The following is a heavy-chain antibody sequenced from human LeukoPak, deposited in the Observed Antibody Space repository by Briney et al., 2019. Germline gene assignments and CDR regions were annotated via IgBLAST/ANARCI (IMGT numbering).Heavy chain of an antibody. CDR1: GGSISSYY. D-gene: IGHD5-12*01. J-gene: IGHJ5*02. V-gene: IGHV4-4*07. CDR3: AGDLRGYDRSWFDP. CDR2: IYTSGST. Sequence: PSETLSLTCTVSGGSISSYYWSWIRQPAGKGLEWLGRIYTSGSTNYNPSLKSRVTMSVDTSKNQFSLKLSSVTAADTAVYYCAGDLRGYDRSWFDPWGQGTLVTVSS.